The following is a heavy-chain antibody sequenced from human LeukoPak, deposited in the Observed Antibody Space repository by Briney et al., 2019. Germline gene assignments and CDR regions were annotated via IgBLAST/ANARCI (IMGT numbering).Heavy chain of an antibody. J-gene: IGHJ4*02. V-gene: IGHV3-43*01. CDR3: ARGFHRYSYDSGAYSIY. CDR2: IDWHGSTT. D-gene: IGHD3-22*01. Sequence: GGSLRLSCAASGFTFDDYTMHWVRQVPGKGLEWVSLIDWHGSTTYYADSVKGRFTISRDNAKNSLFLQMNSLRAEDTAVYYCARGFHRYSYDSGAYSIYWGQGTLVTVSS. CDR1: GFTFDDYT.